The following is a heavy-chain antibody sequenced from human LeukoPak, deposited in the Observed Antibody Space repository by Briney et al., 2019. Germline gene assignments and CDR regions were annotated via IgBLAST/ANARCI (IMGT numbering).Heavy chain of an antibody. CDR2: IYYSGST. Sequence: SETLSLTCTVSGGSISSYYWSWIRQPPGKGLEWIGYIYYSGSTNYNPSLKSRVTISVDTSKNQFSLKLSSVTAADTAVYYCARRQLVVLDAFDIWGQGTMVTVSS. J-gene: IGHJ3*02. CDR1: GGSISSYY. CDR3: ARRQLVVLDAFDI. D-gene: IGHD2-15*01. V-gene: IGHV4-59*08.